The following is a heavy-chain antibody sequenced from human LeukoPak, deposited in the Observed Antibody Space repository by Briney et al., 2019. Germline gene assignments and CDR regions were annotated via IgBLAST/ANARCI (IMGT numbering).Heavy chain of an antibody. J-gene: IGHJ4*02. Sequence: SETLSLTCTVSGGSLSSSTYYWDWIRQPPGKGLEWIGSIYYSGSTYYNPSLKSRVTISIDTSKNQFSLKLSSVTAADTAVYYCVRRVHGYSSSTSCYDNWGQGTLVTVSS. CDR3: VRRVHGYSSSTSCYDN. V-gene: IGHV4-39*07. CDR2: IYYSGST. D-gene: IGHD2-2*03. CDR1: GGSLSSSTYY.